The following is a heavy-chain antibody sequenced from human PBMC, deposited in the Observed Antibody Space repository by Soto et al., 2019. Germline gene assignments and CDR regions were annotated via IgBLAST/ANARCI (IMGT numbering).Heavy chain of an antibody. CDR2: IDWDDDK. J-gene: IGHJ4*02. CDR1: GFSLSTSGMC. CDR3: AHSPSYDHSGYPDY. V-gene: IGHV2-70*12. Sequence: SGPTLVNPTQTLTLTCTFSGFSLSTSGMCVSWIRQPPGKALEWLALIDWDDDKYYSTSLKTRLTISKDTSKNQVVLTMTNMDPVDTATYYCAHSPSYDHSGYPDYWGQGTLVTVSS. D-gene: IGHD3-22*01.